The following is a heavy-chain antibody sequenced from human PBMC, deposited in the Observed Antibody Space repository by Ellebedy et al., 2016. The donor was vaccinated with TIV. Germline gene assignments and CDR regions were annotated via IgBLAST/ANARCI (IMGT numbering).Heavy chain of an antibody. CDR3: ARHGWESLPYWHLDL. CDR2: FYPFDPAP. D-gene: IGHD1-26*01. CDR1: GYKFRNYY. J-gene: IGHJ2*01. Sequence: GESLKISXKASGYKFRNYYIVWLRQTSGKGLEWMAYFYPFDPAPIYSPSFQGQVTISVDKSTGTAYLQWSSLKASDTAMYYCARHGWESLPYWHLDLWGRGTLVTVSS. V-gene: IGHV5-51*01.